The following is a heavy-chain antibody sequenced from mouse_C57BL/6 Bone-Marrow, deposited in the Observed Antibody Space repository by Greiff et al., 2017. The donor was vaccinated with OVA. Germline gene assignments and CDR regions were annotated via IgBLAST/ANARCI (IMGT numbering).Heavy chain of an antibody. CDR1: GFTFSSYG. CDR2: ISGGGSYT. V-gene: IGHV5-6*01. Sequence: EVKLVESGGDLVKPGGSLKLSCAASGFTFSSYGMSWVRQTPDKRLEWVATISGGGSYTYYPDSVKGRFTISRDNAKNTLYLQMSRLKSEDTAMYCCARPPLYPVFAYWGQGTLVTVSA. D-gene: IGHD2-1*01. CDR3: ARPPLYPVFAY. J-gene: IGHJ3*01.